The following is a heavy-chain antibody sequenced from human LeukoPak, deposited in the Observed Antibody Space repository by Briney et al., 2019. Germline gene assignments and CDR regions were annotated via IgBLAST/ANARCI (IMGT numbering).Heavy chain of an antibody. Sequence: GRSLRLSCAASGFTFSSYAMHWVRQAPGKGLEWVAVISYDGSNKYYADFVKGRFTISRDNSKNTLYLQMNSLRAEDTAVYYCARGRGMATTRPLDYWGQGTLVTVSS. V-gene: IGHV3-30-3*01. J-gene: IGHJ4*02. CDR1: GFTFSSYA. CDR3: ARGRGMATTRPLDY. CDR2: ISYDGSNK. D-gene: IGHD5-24*01.